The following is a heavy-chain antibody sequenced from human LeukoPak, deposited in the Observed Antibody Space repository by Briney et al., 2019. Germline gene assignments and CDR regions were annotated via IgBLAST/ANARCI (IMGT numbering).Heavy chain of an antibody. CDR3: AREEHDYVWGSYRYYYYYGIDV. CDR1: GFTFSSYG. V-gene: IGHV3-30*02. CDR2: LSFDGSNE. J-gene: IGHJ6*02. Sequence: PGGSLRLSYAASGFTFSSYGMHWVRQSTGRGLEWVSFLSFDGSNEFYADSLKGRFTISRDNSKDTLYLQMDSLRAEDTALYYCAREEHDYVWGSYRYYYYYGIDVWGQGTTVTVSS. D-gene: IGHD3-16*02.